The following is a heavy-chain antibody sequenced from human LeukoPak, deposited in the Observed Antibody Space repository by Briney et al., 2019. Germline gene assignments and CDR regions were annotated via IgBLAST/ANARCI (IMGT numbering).Heavy chain of an antibody. CDR1: GFTFSKFP. D-gene: IGHD3-9*01. CDR2: INWNGGST. J-gene: IGHJ6*02. CDR3: ARVFDPAGPASGYYYYYGMDV. Sequence: PGGSLRLSCAASGFTFSKFPMGWVRQAPGRGLEWVSGINWNGGSTGYADSVKGRFTISRDNAKDSLYLQMNSLRAEDTAVYYCARVFDPAGPASGYYYYYGMDVWGQGTTVTVSS. V-gene: IGHV3-20*04.